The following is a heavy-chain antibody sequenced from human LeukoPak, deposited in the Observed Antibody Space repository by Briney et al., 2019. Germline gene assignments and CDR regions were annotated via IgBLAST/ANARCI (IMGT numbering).Heavy chain of an antibody. Sequence: GGSLRLSCSASGFSFSSYTMTWVRQAPGKGPEWVSIISGGGDTTFYTDSVKGRFTISRDNSKNTLYLQMNSLRAEDTAVYYCARGPSGYHNTGGQGTLVTVSS. CDR2: ISGGGDTT. J-gene: IGHJ4*02. V-gene: IGHV3-23*01. CDR3: ARGPSGYHNT. D-gene: IGHD5-12*01. CDR1: GFSFSSYT.